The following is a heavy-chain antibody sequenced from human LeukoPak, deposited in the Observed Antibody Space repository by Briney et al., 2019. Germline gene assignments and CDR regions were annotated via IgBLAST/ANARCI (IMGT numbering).Heavy chain of an antibody. J-gene: IGHJ4*02. CDR1: GFTFSSYS. V-gene: IGHV3-48*04. CDR3: SRGPHKEAPTY. CDR2: ISSSSTI. Sequence: PGGSLRLSCAASGFTFSSYSMNWVRQAPGKGLEWVSYISSSSTIYYADSVKGRFTISRDNAKNSLYLQMDSLRAEDTGVYYCSRGPHKEAPTYWGQGARVTVSS.